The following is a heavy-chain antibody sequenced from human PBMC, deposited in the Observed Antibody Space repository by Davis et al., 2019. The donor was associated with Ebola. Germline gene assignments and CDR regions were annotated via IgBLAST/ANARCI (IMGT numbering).Heavy chain of an antibody. CDR1: GGSISSSNYY. Sequence: ETLSLTCTVSGGSISSSNYYWGWVRQAPGKGLEWVANIKQDGSEKYYVDSVKGRFTISRDNAKNSLYLQMNSLRAEDTAVYYCARLMVGFYSYWGQGTLVTVSS. CDR3: ARLMVGFYSY. J-gene: IGHJ4*02. D-gene: IGHD2-8*01. V-gene: IGHV3-7*03. CDR2: IKQDGSEK.